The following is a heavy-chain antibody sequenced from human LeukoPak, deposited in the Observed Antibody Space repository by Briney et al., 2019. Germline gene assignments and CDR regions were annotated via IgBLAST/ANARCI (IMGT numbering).Heavy chain of an antibody. V-gene: IGHV1-69*06. D-gene: IGHD3-10*01. CDR1: GGTFSSYA. CDR3: ARLNEHHYYGSGSSTSVGYYMDV. CDR2: IIPIFGTA. J-gene: IGHJ6*03. Sequence: SVKVSCKASGGTFSSYAISWVRQAPGQGLEWMGGIIPIFGTANYAQKFQGRVTITADKSTSTAYMELSSLKSEDTAVYYCARLNEHHYYGSGSSTSVGYYMDVWGKGTTVTVSS.